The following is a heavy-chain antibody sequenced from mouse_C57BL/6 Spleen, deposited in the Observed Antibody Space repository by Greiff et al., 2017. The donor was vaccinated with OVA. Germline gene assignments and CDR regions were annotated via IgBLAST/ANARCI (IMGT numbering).Heavy chain of an antibody. CDR1: GFTFSDYY. D-gene: IGHD1-1*01. Sequence: EVKLVESEGGLVQPGSSMKLSCTASGFTFSDYYMAWVRQVPEKGLEWVANINYDGSSTYYLDSLKSRFIISRDNAKNILYLQMSSLKSEDTATYYCARYGSSYERGAMDYWGQGTSVTVSS. CDR3: ARYGSSYERGAMDY. V-gene: IGHV5-16*01. J-gene: IGHJ4*01. CDR2: INYDGSST.